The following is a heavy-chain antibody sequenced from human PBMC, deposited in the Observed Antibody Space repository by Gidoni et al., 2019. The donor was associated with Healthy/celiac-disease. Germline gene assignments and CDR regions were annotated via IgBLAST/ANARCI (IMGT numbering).Heavy chain of an antibody. CDR2: ISSSSSTI. J-gene: IGHJ4*02. D-gene: IGHD6-13*01. V-gene: IGHV3-48*01. CDR3: ARVGRALGEQQLVQGHLDY. Sequence: EVQLVESGGGLVQPGGSLRLSCAASGFTFSSYSMNWVRQAPGEGLEWVSYISSSSSTIYYADSVKGRFTISRDNAKNSLYLQMNSLRAEDTAVYYCARVGRALGEQQLVQGHLDYWGQGTLVTVSS. CDR1: GFTFSSYS.